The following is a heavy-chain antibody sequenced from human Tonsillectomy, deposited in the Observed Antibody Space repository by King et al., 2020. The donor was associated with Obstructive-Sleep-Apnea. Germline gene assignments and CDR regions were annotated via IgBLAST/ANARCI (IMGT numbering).Heavy chain of an antibody. CDR3: TRDLSPAASGSYFDAFDI. V-gene: IGHV3-7*01. J-gene: IGHJ3*02. CDR2: INRDGTQK. CDR1: GFTFKNYW. D-gene: IGHD3-10*01. Sequence: DVQLVESGGGLVQPGGSLRLSCAASGFTFKNYWMIWVRQVPGKGLEWVANINRDGTQKNYVDSVKGRFTISRDNSRNSLSLQMNSLRAEDTAVYHCTRDLSPAASGSYFDAFDIWGQGTMVTVSS.